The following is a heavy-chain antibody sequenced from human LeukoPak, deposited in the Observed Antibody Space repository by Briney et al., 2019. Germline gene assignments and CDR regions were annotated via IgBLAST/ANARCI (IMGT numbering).Heavy chain of an antibody. D-gene: IGHD2-15*01. CDR3: ARIRGSDCSGGSCDYYYYGMDV. CDR1: GYSFRSFW. CDR2: IDPGDSDT. Sequence: GESLKISCKTSGYSFRSFWIGWVRQMPGKGLEWLGIIDPGDSDTSYSPSFQGQVTISADKSISTSYLQWSSLKASDTAMYYCARIRGSDCSGGSCDYYYYGMDVWGQGTTVTVSS. V-gene: IGHV5-51*01. J-gene: IGHJ6*02.